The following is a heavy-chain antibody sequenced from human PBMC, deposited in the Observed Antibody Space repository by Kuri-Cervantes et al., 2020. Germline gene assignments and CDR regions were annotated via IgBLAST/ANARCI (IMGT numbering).Heavy chain of an antibody. Sequence: ASVKVSCKASGYTFTSYDINWVRQATGQGLEWMGWMNPNSGNTGYAQKFQGRVTMTRDTSISTAYMELSRLRSDDTAVYYCARYGGPSGYYYYYGMDVWGQGTTVTVSS. CDR1: GYTFTSYD. CDR3: ARYGGPSGYYYYYGMDV. J-gene: IGHJ6*02. V-gene: IGHV1-8*01. CDR2: MNPNSGNT. D-gene: IGHD4-23*01.